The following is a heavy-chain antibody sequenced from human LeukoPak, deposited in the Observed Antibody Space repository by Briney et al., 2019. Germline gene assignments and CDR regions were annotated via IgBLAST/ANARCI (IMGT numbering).Heavy chain of an antibody. CDR2: INQDGSEK. CDR1: GFTFIGYW. V-gene: IGHV3-7*01. Sequence: GSLRLSCGASGFTFIGYWISWVRQPPGRGLQGLANINQDGSEKYYVDSVKGRFTISRDNAKNSLFLQMGSLRVEDTAVYYCARESTAGYNSSWYGFRNWGQGTLVSVSS. J-gene: IGHJ1*01. D-gene: IGHD6-13*01. CDR3: ARESTAGYNSSWYGFRN.